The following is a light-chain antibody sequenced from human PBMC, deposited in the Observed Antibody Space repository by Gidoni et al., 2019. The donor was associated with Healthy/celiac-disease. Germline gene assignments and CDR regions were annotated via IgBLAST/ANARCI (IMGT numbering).Light chain of an antibody. V-gene: IGKV1-39*01. CDR1: QSISSY. CDR2: AAS. CDR3: QQSYSTPLYT. Sequence: IQMSQYPASLSASVGDRVTITCRASQSISSYLNWYQKKPGKAPKLLIYAASSLQSGVTSRFSGSGSGTDLTLTRSSPQPEDFASYYCQQSYSTPLYTFGQGTKLEIK. J-gene: IGKJ2*01.